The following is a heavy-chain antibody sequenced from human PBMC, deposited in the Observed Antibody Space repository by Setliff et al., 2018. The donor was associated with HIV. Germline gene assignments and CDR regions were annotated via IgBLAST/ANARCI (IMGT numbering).Heavy chain of an antibody. V-gene: IGHV4-34*01. J-gene: IGHJ6*02. Sequence: SETLSLTCAVYGGSFSGYYWGWIRQPPGKGLEWIGSIYYSGSTYYNPSLKSRVTISVDTSKNQFSLKLSSVTAADTAVYYCARGIVAVNYYGMDVWGQGTTVTVSS. CDR3: ARGIVAVNYYGMDV. CDR2: IYYSGST. CDR1: GGSFSGYY. D-gene: IGHD2-2*01.